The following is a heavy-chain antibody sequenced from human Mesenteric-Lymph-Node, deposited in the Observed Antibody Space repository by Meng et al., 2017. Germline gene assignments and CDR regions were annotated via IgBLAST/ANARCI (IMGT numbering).Heavy chain of an antibody. CDR3: ARSDSSGYYYLFGY. Sequence: GESLKISCKDSGYSFTNYWIGWVRQMPGKGLEWMGIINPGDSEIRYSPSFQGQVTISADKSISTAYLQWSSLKASDTAMYYCARSDSSGYYYLFGYWGQGTLVTVSS. V-gene: IGHV5-51*01. J-gene: IGHJ4*02. D-gene: IGHD3-22*01. CDR1: GYSFTNYW. CDR2: INPGDSEI.